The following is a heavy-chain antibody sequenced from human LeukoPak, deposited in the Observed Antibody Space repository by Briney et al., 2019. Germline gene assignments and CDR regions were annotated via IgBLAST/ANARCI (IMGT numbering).Heavy chain of an antibody. V-gene: IGHV4-34*01. CDR1: GGYISSYY. Sequence: SETLSLTCTVSGGYISSYYWSWIRQPPGKGLEWIGKISHSGSTKYNPSLKSRVTISVDTSENQFSLRLTSITAADTAVYYCARDLYSSRTNDAFVIWGQGTMVTVSS. D-gene: IGHD6-13*01. CDR2: ISHSGST. J-gene: IGHJ3*02. CDR3: ARDLYSSRTNDAFVI.